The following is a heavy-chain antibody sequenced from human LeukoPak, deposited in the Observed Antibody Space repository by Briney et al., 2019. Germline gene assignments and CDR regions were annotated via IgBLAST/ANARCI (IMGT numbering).Heavy chain of an antibody. J-gene: IGHJ4*02. V-gene: IGHV6-1*01. Sequence: SQTLSLTCAVSGDSVSSNSAAWSWIRQSPSRGLEWLGRTYYRSKWYNDYAASVKSRLIINPDTSKNQFSLQLNSVTPEDTAVYYCARGRPPGTAMVKGFDYWGQGTLVTVSS. CDR1: GDSVSSNSAA. CDR2: TYYRSKWYN. D-gene: IGHD5-18*01. CDR3: ARGRPPGTAMVKGFDY.